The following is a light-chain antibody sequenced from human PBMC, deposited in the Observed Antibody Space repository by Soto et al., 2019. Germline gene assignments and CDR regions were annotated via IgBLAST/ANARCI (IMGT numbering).Light chain of an antibody. CDR3: LSYTSSSTFGV. CDR1: SSDIGAYNY. Sequence: QSALTQPASVSGSPGQSSTISCAGSSSDIGAYNYVSWYQHHPGKAPKLMIYDVTNRPSGVSDRFSGSKSGNTASLTISGLQAEDEADYSCLSYTSSSTFGVFGGGTKLTVL. CDR2: DVT. J-gene: IGLJ3*02. V-gene: IGLV2-14*03.